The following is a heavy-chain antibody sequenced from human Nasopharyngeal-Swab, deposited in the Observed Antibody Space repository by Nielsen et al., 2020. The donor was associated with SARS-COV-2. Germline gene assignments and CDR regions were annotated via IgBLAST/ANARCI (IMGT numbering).Heavy chain of an antibody. Sequence: KVQDGVGSIYYSGSTYYNPSLKSRVTISVDTSKNQFSLKLSPVTAADTAVYYCARDRVTGFLGQVYYYYGMDVWGQGTTVTVSS. CDR2: IYYSGST. J-gene: IGHJ6*02. V-gene: IGHV4-39*07. CDR3: ARDRVTGFLGQVYYYYGMDV. D-gene: IGHD3-3*01.